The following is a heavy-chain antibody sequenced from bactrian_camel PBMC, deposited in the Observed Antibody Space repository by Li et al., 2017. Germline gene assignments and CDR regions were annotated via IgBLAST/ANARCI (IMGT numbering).Heavy chain of an antibody. CDR2: ISAGVGLT. CDR1: GFTFSSYW. CDR3: AAARYRGTCSDNY. D-gene: IGHD2*01. V-gene: IGHV3S1*01. J-gene: IGHJ4*01. Sequence: QVQLVESGGGLVQPGGSLRLSCAASGFTFSSYWMYWVREAPGKGLEWVSRISAGVGLTSYQDSLKGRVTVSKDNAKGTLFLQMNSLKPEDTAMYYCAAARYRGTCSDNYWGQGTQVTVS.